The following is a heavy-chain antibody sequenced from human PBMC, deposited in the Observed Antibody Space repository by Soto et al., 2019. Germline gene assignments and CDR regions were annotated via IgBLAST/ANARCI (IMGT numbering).Heavy chain of an antibody. CDR2: IYYSGST. V-gene: IGHV4-31*03. Sequence: PSETLSLTCTVSGGSISSGGYYWSWISKHPGKGLEWIGYIYYSGSTYYNPSLKSRVTISVDTSKNQFSLKLSSVTAADTAVYYCARGGDPIFWSGYYYYYYGMDVWGQGTTVTVSS. D-gene: IGHD3-3*01. CDR3: ARGGDPIFWSGYYYYYYGMDV. J-gene: IGHJ6*02. CDR1: GGSISSGGYY.